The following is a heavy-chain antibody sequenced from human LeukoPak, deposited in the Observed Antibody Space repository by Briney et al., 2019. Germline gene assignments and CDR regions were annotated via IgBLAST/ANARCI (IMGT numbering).Heavy chain of an antibody. D-gene: IGHD6-13*01. CDR3: ARELAPNWFDP. J-gene: IGHJ5*02. Sequence: GGSLRLSCAASGFTFSSYWMSWVRQAPGKGLEWVATIKQDGSQTYYVDSVKGRFTISRDNAKNSLYLQMNSLRAEDTAVYYCARELAPNWFDPWGQGTLVTVSS. CDR1: GFTFSSYW. V-gene: IGHV3-7*01. CDR2: IKQDGSQT.